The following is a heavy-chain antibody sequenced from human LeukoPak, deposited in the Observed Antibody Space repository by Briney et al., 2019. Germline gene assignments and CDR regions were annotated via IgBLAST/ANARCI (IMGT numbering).Heavy chain of an antibody. CDR3: AKTAVAANYFDY. V-gene: IGHV3-30*18. Sequence: GGSLRLFCAASGFTFSSYGMHWVRQAPGKGLEWVAVISYDGSNKYYADSVKGRFTISRDNSKNTLYLQMNSLRAEDTAVYYCAKTAVAANYFDYWGQGTLVTVSS. CDR2: ISYDGSNK. CDR1: GFTFSSYG. D-gene: IGHD6-19*01. J-gene: IGHJ4*02.